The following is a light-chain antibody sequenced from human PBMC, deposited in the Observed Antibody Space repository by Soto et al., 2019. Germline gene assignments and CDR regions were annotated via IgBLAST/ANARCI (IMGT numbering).Light chain of an antibody. CDR3: QQRSNWPRT. V-gene: IGKV3-11*01. J-gene: IGKJ1*01. CDR2: DAS. Sequence: DIVLTHSPATLSLSPVERAALFCRASQSVSSYFAWYQQKPGQAPNLLIYDASNRATGIPARFSGSGSGTDFTLTISSLEPEDFAVYYCQQRSNWPRTFGQGTKVDIK. CDR1: QSVSSY.